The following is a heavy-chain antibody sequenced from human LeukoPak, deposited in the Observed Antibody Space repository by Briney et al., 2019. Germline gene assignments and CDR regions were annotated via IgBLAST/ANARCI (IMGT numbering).Heavy chain of an antibody. Sequence: ASVKVSCKASGGTVSSYAISWVRQAPGQGLEWMGGIIPIFGTANYAQKFQGRVTITTDESTSTAYMELSSLRSEDTAVYYCASRGRSSGYYFDYWGQGTLVTVSS. V-gene: IGHV1-69*05. CDR1: GGTVSSYA. D-gene: IGHD3-22*01. CDR2: IIPIFGTA. CDR3: ASRGRSSGYYFDY. J-gene: IGHJ4*02.